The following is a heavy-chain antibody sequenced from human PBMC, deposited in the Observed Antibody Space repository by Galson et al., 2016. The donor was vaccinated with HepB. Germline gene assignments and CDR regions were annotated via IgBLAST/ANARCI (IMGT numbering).Heavy chain of an antibody. CDR2: INHRANT. CDR3: ARAKTVVGTFYYHHAMDV. D-gene: IGHD6-19*01. J-gene: IGHJ6*02. V-gene: IGHV4-34*01. CDR1: GGSFSGYS. Sequence: ETLSLTCAVYGGSFSGYSWTWIRQPPRKGLEWIADINHRANTNYNPSLKSRVTMSVDTSKNQFSLKLSSVTAAETAVYYCARAKTVVGTFYYHHAMDVWGQGTTVTVSS.